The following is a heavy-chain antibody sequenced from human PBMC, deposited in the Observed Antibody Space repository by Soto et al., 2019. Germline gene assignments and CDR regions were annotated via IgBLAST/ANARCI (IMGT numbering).Heavy chain of an antibody. V-gene: IGHV3-30-3*01. J-gene: IGHJ6*02. CDR3: VRGLVLTSSARMGV. CDR2: ISLDGSKE. Sequence: QVQLVESGGSVVQPGGSLRLSCAASGFNFPNDALHWVRQPPGKGLEWVAIISLDGSKEYYADSVKGRFTISRDNHKNSVHLQMRSLRREDAAVYYCVRGLVLTSSARMGVWGQGTTVTVSS. CDR1: GFNFPNDA. D-gene: IGHD6-6*01.